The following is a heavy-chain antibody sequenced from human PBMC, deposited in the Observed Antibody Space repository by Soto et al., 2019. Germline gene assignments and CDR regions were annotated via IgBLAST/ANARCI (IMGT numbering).Heavy chain of an antibody. D-gene: IGHD5-18*01. CDR3: ARGIGYSYGRFDY. J-gene: IGHJ4*02. Sequence: QVQLQESGPGLVKPSQTLSLTCTVSGGSISSGDYYWSWIRQPPGKGLEWIGYIYYSGSTYYNPSLKSRVSISVDTSKNQFSRKLSSVTAADTAVYYCARGIGYSYGRFDYWGQGTLVTVSS. CDR1: GGSISSGDYY. V-gene: IGHV4-30-4*01. CDR2: IYYSGST.